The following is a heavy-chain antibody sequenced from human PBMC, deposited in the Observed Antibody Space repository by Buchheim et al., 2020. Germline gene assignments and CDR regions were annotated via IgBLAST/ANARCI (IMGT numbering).Heavy chain of an antibody. CDR2: LWSHGTEK. D-gene: IGHD3-3*01. J-gene: IGHJ5*02. Sequence: QVQLVESGGGVVQPGTSLRLSCAASGFSFNNYGMHWVRQAPGKGLEWVAVLWSHGTEKYYADSVMGRFTVSRETSNNMFYLHMDSLRVDDTAVYYCARDVDTSGHYNRFDPWGQGTL. CDR1: GFSFNNYG. CDR3: ARDVDTSGHYNRFDP. V-gene: IGHV3-33*01.